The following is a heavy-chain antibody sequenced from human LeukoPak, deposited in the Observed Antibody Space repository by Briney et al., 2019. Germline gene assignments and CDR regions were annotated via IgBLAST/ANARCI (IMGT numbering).Heavy chain of an antibody. CDR3: ASSYSSGWYGSFPIDY. Sequence: SETLSLTCTVSGGSIRSGSYYWSWIRQPAGKGLEWIGRIYTSGSTNYNPSHKSRVTISVDTSKNQFSLKLSSVTAADTAVYYCASSYSSGWYGSFPIDYWGQGTLVTVSS. CDR1: GGSIRSGSYY. J-gene: IGHJ4*02. V-gene: IGHV4-61*02. CDR2: IYTSGST. D-gene: IGHD6-19*01.